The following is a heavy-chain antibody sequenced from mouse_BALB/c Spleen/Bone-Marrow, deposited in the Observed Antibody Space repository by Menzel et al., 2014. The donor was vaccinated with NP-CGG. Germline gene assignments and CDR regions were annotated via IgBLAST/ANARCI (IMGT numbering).Heavy chain of an antibody. CDR2: ISNGGGST. CDR3: ARGIYYYGSSCAY. CDR1: GFTFSSYT. J-gene: IGHJ3*01. Sequence: EVKLMESGGGLVQPGGSRKLSCAASGFTFSSYTMSWVRQTPEKRLEWVAYISNGGGSTYYPDTVKGRFTISRDNAKNTLYLQMSSLKSEDTAMYYCARGIYYYGSSCAYWGQGTLVTVSA. D-gene: IGHD1-1*01. V-gene: IGHV5-12-2*01.